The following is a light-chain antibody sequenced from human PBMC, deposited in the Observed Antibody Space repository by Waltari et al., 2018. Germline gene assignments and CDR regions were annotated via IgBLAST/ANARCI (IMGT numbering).Light chain of an antibody. CDR2: GAL. CDR1: QTLNIAY. Sequence: EIVLTQSPGTLSLSPGERATLPCRDRQTLNIAYVSWYEQKSGQAPSLRIYGALYWATATPVRFSGRGSGTDVTLSISRLEPEDFAVYDCQKYDTSLATFGQGTKFEIK. CDR3: QKYDTSLAT. J-gene: IGKJ2*01. V-gene: IGKV3-20*01.